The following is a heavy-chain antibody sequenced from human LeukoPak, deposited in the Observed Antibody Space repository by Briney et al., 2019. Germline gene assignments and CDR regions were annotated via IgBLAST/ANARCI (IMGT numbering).Heavy chain of an antibody. CDR3: ARKGYYYGMDV. V-gene: IGHV1-18*01. Sequence: APVKVSCKASGYTFTSYGISWVRQAPGQGLEWMGWISAYNGNTNYAQKLQGRVTMTTDTSTSTAYMELRSLGSDDTAVYYCARKGYYYGMDVWGQGTTVTVSS. J-gene: IGHJ6*02. CDR2: ISAYNGNT. CDR1: GYTFTSYG.